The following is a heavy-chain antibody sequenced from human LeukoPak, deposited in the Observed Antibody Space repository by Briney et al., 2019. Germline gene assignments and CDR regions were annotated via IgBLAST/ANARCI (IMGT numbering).Heavy chain of an antibody. D-gene: IGHD3-9*01. CDR2: INHSGST. V-gene: IGHV4-34*01. J-gene: IGHJ4*02. Sequence: PSETLSLTCAVYGGSFSGYYWSWIRQPPGKGLEWIGEINHSGSTNYNPSLKSRVTTSVDTSKNQFSLQLITVTAADTPVDYYSRGRTYFVGGQGNLVTVSS. CDR3: SRGRTYFV. CDR1: GGSFSGYY.